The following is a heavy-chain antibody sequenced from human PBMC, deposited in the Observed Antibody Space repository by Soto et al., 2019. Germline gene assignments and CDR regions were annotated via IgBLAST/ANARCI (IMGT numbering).Heavy chain of an antibody. D-gene: IGHD5-12*01. CDR3: ARGAVGDGYNWYYGMDV. Sequence: QVQLVQSGAEVKKPGASVKVSCKASGYTFTSYGISWVRQAPGQGLEWMGWISAYNGNTNYAQKLQGRVTITTDTSTSTAYMELRSLRSDDTAVYYCARGAVGDGYNWYYGMDVWGQGTTVTVSS. CDR2: ISAYNGNT. J-gene: IGHJ6*02. V-gene: IGHV1-18*01. CDR1: GYTFTSYG.